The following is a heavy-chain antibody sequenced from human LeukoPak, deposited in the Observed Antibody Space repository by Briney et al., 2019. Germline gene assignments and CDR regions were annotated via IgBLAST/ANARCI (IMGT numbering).Heavy chain of an antibody. D-gene: IGHD1-14*01. CDR3: ARAGYNWNHRAFDI. CDR2: IYHSGST. V-gene: IGHV4-30-2*01. Sequence: PSETLSLTCTVSGGSISSGGYYWSWIRQPPGKGLEWIGYIYHSGSTYYNPSLKSRVTISVDRSKNQFSLKLSSVTAADTAVYYCARAGYNWNHRAFDIWGQGTMVTVSS. CDR1: GGSISSGGYY. J-gene: IGHJ3*02.